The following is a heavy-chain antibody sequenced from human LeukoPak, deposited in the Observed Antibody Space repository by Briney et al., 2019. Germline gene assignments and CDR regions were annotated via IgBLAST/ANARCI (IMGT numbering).Heavy chain of an antibody. CDR3: VRDLSYAFDI. D-gene: IGHD2/OR15-2a*01. CDR1: GSMLASLG. CDR2: IAGYNGDT. V-gene: IGHV1-18*01. J-gene: IGHJ3*02. Sequence: ASVKVSCKVSGSMLASLGVSWVRQAPGQGLEYMGWIAGYNGDTKFVQNLQGRVTMNTDTATGTVYMELRSLRSDDTAIYYCVRDLSYAFDIWGQGTMVTVSS.